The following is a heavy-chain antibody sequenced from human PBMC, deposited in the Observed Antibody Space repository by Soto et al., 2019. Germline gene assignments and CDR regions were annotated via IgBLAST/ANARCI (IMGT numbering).Heavy chain of an antibody. J-gene: IGHJ4*02. Sequence: GASVKVSCKASGGTFSSYRINWVRQAPGQGLEWMGGIVPIYRTADSAQEFQGRVTITADESARTAYMELRSLKSRDTAVYYCVRDSGAKLSSSWGQGTLVTVLL. CDR2: IVPIYRTA. CDR1: GGTFSSYR. D-gene: IGHD6-13*01. CDR3: VRDSGAKLSSS. V-gene: IGHV1-69*13.